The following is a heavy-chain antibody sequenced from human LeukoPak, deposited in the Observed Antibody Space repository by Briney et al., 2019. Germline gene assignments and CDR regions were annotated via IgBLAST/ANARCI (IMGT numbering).Heavy chain of an antibody. V-gene: IGHV3-53*01. D-gene: IGHD4-17*01. CDR3: VRDPYGDRWGYFDY. CDR2: IFSGGSK. Sequence: PGRSLRLSCAASGFTVISNYMTWVRQAPGKGLEWVSVIFSGGSKYYADSVKGRFTISRDNSKNILYLQMNSLRAEDTAMYYCVRDPYGDRWGYFDYWGQGTLVTVSS. J-gene: IGHJ4*02. CDR1: GFTVISNY.